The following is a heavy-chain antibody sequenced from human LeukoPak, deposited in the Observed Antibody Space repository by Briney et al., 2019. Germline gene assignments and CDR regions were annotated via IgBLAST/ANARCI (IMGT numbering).Heavy chain of an antibody. J-gene: IGHJ3*02. CDR1: GGSVASTG. D-gene: IGHD2-21*01. CDR2: IDGPGRGT. CDR3: VRDLFPDAFDI. Sequence: LSLTCTVSGGSVASTGRYWGWVRQAPGKGLEWVARIDGPGRGTVYADSVKGRFTFSRDNAKNTLSLQMNSLRDDDTAMYYCVRDLFPDAFDIWGQGTRVTVSS. V-gene: IGHV3-74*01.